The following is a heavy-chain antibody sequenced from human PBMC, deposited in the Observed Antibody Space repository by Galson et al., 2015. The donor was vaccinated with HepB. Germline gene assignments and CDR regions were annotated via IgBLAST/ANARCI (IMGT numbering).Heavy chain of an antibody. Sequence: SLRLSCAASGFTFSSYWMSWVRQAPGKGLEWVAVISYDGSNKYYADSVKGRFTISRDNSKNTLYLQMNSLRAEDTAVYYCARDPMVRGVIIGYYFDYWGQGTLVTVSS. J-gene: IGHJ4*02. CDR2: ISYDGSNK. CDR3: ARDPMVRGVIIGYYFDY. CDR1: GFTFSSYW. V-gene: IGHV3-30-3*01. D-gene: IGHD3-10*01.